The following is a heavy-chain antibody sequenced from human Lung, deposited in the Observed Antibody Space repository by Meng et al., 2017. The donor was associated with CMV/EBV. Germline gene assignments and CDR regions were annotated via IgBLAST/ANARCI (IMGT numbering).Heavy chain of an antibody. CDR3: ARGNGWRFGY. V-gene: IGHV7-4-1*01. Sequence: GRLVQSGSECKKPGDSVKVSCQAAGYTFTSSSMNWVRHAPGQGLEWMGWININTGNPTYAQGFTGRFVFSLDTSVSTAYLQIDSLKADDTAVYYCARGNGWRFGYWGQGTLVTVSS. J-gene: IGHJ4*02. CDR2: ININTGNP. CDR1: GYTFTSSS. D-gene: IGHD6-19*01.